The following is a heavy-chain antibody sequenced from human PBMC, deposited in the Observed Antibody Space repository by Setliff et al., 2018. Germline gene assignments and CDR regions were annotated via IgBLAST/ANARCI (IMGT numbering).Heavy chain of an antibody. Sequence: SETLSLTCAVYGGSFSGYYWSWIRQHPGKMMEWIGEIIHSGSTYYNPSLKSRVSISVDTSKNQFSLKLSSLTAADTAVYSCARESRYYYDNLGTLDYWGQGTLVTVSS. CDR2: IIHSGST. J-gene: IGHJ4*02. CDR1: GGSFSGYY. CDR3: ARESRYYYDNLGTLDY. V-gene: IGHV4-34*12. D-gene: IGHD3-22*01.